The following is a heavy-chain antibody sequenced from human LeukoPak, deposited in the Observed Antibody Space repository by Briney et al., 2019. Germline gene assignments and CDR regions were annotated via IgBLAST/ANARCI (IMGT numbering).Heavy chain of an antibody. Sequence: GGSLRHSCEASGFTFSDYSMNWVRQAPGKGLEWVSYISSSSPIYYADSVKGRFTISRDNAKNSLYLQMNSLRAEDTAVYYCARSRGSSAPEYWGQGTLVTVSS. CDR2: ISSSSPI. CDR3: ARSRGSSAPEY. CDR1: GFTFSDYS. V-gene: IGHV3-48*01. J-gene: IGHJ4*02. D-gene: IGHD6-6*01.